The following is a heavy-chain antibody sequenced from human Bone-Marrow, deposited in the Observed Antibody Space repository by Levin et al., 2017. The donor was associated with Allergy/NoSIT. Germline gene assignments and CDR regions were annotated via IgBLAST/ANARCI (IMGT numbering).Heavy chain of an antibody. CDR1: GFTFSTYW. J-gene: IGHJ5*02. V-gene: IGHV3-74*01. CDR2: IQSNGKT. Sequence: GESLKISCAASGFTFSTYWMHWVRQAPGKGLVWVSRIQSNGKTNYAASLKGRFTISRDNATNTLFLQMNSLTVEDTAVYYCARDPFYAESRSNYSWVDPWGQVTLVTAS. D-gene: IGHD3-10*01. CDR3: ARDPFYAESRSNYSWVDP.